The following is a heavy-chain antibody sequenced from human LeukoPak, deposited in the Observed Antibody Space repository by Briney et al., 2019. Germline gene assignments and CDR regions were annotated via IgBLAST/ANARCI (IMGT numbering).Heavy chain of an antibody. V-gene: IGHV3-43D*03. CDR3: AKDGAWLQFGRFFDY. CDR1: GFTFDDYA. Sequence: GGTLRLSCAASGFTFDDYAIHWVRQAPGKGLEWVSLISWDGGSTYYADSVKGRFTISRDNSKNSLYLQMNSLRAEDTALYYCAKDGAWLQFGRFFDYWGQGTLVTVSS. J-gene: IGHJ4*02. D-gene: IGHD5-24*01. CDR2: ISWDGGST.